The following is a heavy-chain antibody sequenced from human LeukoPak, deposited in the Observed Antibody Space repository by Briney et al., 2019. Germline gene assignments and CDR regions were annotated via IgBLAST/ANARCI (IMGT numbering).Heavy chain of an antibody. Sequence: GGSLRLSCAASGFTFSSYAMSWVRQAPGKGLEWVSAISGGGGSTYYADSVKGRFTISRDNSKNTLYLQMNSLRAEDTAVYYCAKDDEDSSSSDYWGQGTLVTVSS. V-gene: IGHV3-23*01. CDR3: AKDDEDSSSSDY. J-gene: IGHJ4*02. CDR2: ISGGGGST. D-gene: IGHD2-2*01. CDR1: GFTFSSYA.